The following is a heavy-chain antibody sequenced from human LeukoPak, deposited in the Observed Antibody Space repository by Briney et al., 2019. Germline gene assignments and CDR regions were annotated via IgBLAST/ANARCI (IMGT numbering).Heavy chain of an antibody. CDR3: ARGVRGYFDY. D-gene: IGHD3-10*02. Sequence: PSETLSLTCTVSGGSISSGGYYWSWIRQHPGKGLEWIGYIYYSGSTYYNPSLKSRVTISVDTSKNQFSLKLSPVTAADTAVYYCARGVRGYFDYWGQGTLVTVSS. CDR2: IYYSGST. CDR1: GGSISSGGYY. J-gene: IGHJ4*02. V-gene: IGHV4-31*03.